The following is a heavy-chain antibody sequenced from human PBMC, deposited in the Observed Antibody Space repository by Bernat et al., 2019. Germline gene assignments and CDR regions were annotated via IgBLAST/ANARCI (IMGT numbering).Heavy chain of an antibody. CDR3: ARGSHDPDYYYYMDV. CDR1: GFTVSSNY. Sequence: EVQLVETGGGLIQPGGSLRLSCAASGFTVSSNYMSRVRQAPGKGLEWVSVIYSGGSTYYADSVKGRFTISRDNSKNTLYLQMNSLRAEDTAVYYCARGSHDPDYYYYMDVWGKGTTVTVSS. CDR2: IYSGGST. V-gene: IGHV3-53*05. J-gene: IGHJ6*03.